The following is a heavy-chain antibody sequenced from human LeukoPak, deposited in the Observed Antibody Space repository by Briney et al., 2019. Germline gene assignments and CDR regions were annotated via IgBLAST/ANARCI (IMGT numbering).Heavy chain of an antibody. CDR3: ARAANMIASNMHFDY. Sequence: PGGSLRLSCAASGFTFSSYAMSWVRQAPGKGLEWVSAISGSGGSTYYADSVKGRFTISRDNSKNTLYLQMNSLRPEDTAVFYCARAANMIASNMHFDYWGQGALVTASS. D-gene: IGHD3-22*01. CDR1: GFTFSSYA. V-gene: IGHV3-23*01. CDR2: ISGSGGST. J-gene: IGHJ4*02.